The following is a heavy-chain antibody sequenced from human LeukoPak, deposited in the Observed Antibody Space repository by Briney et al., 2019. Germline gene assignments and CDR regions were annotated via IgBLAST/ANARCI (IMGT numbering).Heavy chain of an antibody. CDR3: AADDVQRGSYPNWFDP. Sequence: SVKVSCKASGYTFTNYGITWVRQAPGQGLEWIGWIVVGSGNTNYAQKFQERVTITRDMSTSTAYMELSSLRSEDTAVYYCAADDVQRGSYPNWFDPWGQGTLVTVSS. CDR1: GYTFTNYG. CDR2: IVVGSGNT. J-gene: IGHJ5*02. D-gene: IGHD1-26*01. V-gene: IGHV1-58*02.